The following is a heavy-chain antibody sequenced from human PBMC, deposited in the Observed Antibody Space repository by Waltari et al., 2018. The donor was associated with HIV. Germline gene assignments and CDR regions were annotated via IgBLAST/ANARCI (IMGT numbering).Heavy chain of an antibody. D-gene: IGHD3-22*01. Sequence: QVQLQESGPGLVKPSETLSLTCSVSGGSVSSGSYYWNWIRQPPGKGLEWIGHIYYTGSTYYNPSLKSRVTISLDTSKNQFSLKLSSVTAADTAVYYCASEYYYDTRSVGSWGQGSLVTVSS. CDR2: IYYTGST. CDR3: ASEYYYDTRSVGS. V-gene: IGHV4-61*01. CDR1: GGSVSSGSYY. J-gene: IGHJ4*02.